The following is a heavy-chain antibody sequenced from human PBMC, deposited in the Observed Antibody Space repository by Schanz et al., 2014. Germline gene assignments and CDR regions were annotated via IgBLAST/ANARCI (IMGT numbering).Heavy chain of an antibody. J-gene: IGHJ6*03. CDR3: ARDAVALVPEYFMDV. V-gene: IGHV3-33*01. CDR1: GFTFSRYG. Sequence: VQLVESGGGVVQPGRSLRLSCAASGFTFSRYGMHWVRQAPGKGLEWVALIWYDGSNKYYAESVKGRFTISRDNSMNTLHLQMDGLRVEDTAVYYCARDAVALVPEYFMDVWGKGTPVTVSS. CDR2: IWYDGSNK. D-gene: IGHD2-15*01.